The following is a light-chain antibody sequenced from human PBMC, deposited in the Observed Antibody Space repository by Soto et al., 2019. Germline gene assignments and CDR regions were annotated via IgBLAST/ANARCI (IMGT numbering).Light chain of an antibody. J-gene: IGKJ1*01. CDR3: QQSYTTWT. V-gene: IGKV1-39*01. CDR1: QSISSY. CDR2: AAS. Sequence: DIQMTQSPSSLSASVGDRVTITCRASQSISSYLNWYQQKPGKAPKLLIYAASSLQSGVPSRFSGSGSGTYFTRTISSLQPEDFATYYCQQSYTTWTFGQGTKVEIK.